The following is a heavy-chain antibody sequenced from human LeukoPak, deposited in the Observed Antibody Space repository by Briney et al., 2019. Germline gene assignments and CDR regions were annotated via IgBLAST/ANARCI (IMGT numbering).Heavy chain of an antibody. CDR3: AISGRQRRLVWFIDL. V-gene: IGHV3-11*04. CDR1: GFTSRSYY. D-gene: IGHD1-14*01. CDR2: ISGSAGTI. Sequence: GGSLRLSCAASGFTSRSYYMSWIRQAPGKGLEWISYISGSAGTIHYVDSVKGRFTISRDNAKNSLYLQMDSLRVEDTVVYYCAISGRQRRLVWFIDLWGRGTLVSVSS. J-gene: IGHJ2*01.